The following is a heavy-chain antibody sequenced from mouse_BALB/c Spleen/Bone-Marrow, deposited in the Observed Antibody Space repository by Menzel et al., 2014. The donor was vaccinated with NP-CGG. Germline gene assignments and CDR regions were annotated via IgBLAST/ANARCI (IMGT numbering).Heavy chain of an antibody. CDR3: ARHEDYGSSYYYAMDY. D-gene: IGHD1-1*01. V-gene: IGHV1-62-2*01. CDR2: VFPGSGSI. J-gene: IGHJ4*01. Sequence: QVQLKESGAELVKPGASVKLSCKASGYTFTEDIIHWVKQRSGQGLEWIGWVFPGSGSIKYNEKFKDKATLTADKSSSTVYMELSRLTSEDSAVYFCARHEDYGSSYYYAMDYWGQGTSVTVSS. CDR1: GYTFTEDI.